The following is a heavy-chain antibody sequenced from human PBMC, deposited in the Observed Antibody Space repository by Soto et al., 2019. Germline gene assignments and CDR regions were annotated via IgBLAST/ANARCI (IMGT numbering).Heavy chain of an antibody. CDR1: GYTFTSYG. Sequence: ASVKVSCKASGYTFTSYGISWVRQAPGQGLEWMGWISAYNGNTNYAQKLQGRVTMTTDTSTSTAYMELRSLRSDDTAVYYCARGHPVAGTNGYNWFDPWGQGTLVTVSS. J-gene: IGHJ5*02. CDR3: ARGHPVAGTNGYNWFDP. D-gene: IGHD6-19*01. CDR2: ISAYNGNT. V-gene: IGHV1-18*01.